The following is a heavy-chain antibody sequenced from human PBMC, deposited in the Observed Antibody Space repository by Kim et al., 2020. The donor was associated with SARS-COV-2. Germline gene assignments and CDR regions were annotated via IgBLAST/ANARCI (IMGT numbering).Heavy chain of an antibody. J-gene: IGHJ5*02. CDR3: ARALASSTWGPNWFDP. V-gene: IGHV7-4-1*02. D-gene: IGHD6-13*01. CDR2: INTNTGNP. CDR1: GYTFDHYA. Sequence: ASVKVSCKGSGYTFDHYAINWVRRAPGQGLEWMGWINTNTGNPTYAQAFTGRFVFSLDTSVSTAYLQISGLKAEDTAVYYCARALASSTWGPNWFDPWGQGTLVTVSS.